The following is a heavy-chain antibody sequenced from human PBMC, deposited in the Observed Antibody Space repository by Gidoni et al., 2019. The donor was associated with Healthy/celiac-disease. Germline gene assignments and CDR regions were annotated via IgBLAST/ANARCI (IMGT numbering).Heavy chain of an antibody. CDR1: GGSIRSYY. D-gene: IGHD6-19*01. CDR3: ARARRGIAVAGTSYYFDY. V-gene: IGHV4-4*07. CDR2: IYTSGST. J-gene: IGHJ4*02. Sequence: QVQLQESGPGLVKPSETLSLTCTVPGGSIRSYYWSWIRQPAGKGLEWIGRIYTSGSTNYNPSLKSRVTMSVDTSKNQFSLKLSSVTAADTAVYYCARARRGIAVAGTSYYFDYWGQGTLVTVSS.